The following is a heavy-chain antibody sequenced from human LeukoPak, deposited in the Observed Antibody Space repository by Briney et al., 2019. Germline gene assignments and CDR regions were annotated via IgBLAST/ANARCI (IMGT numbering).Heavy chain of an antibody. CDR2: IYTSGST. V-gene: IGHV4-4*07. CDR3: ARDRPVFAAAGFWRFHP. CDR1: GGSLSSYY. J-gene: IGHJ5*02. D-gene: IGHD6-13*01. Sequence: SETLSLTCTVSGGSLSSYYWSWIRQPAGKGLEWIGRIYTSGSTNYNPSLKSRVTMSVDTSKNQFSLKLSSVTAADTAVYYCARDRPVFAAAGFWRFHPWGEGTLVTVSS.